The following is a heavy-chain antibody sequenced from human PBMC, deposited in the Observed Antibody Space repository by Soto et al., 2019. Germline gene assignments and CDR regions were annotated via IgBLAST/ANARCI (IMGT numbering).Heavy chain of an antibody. Sequence: GESLKISCKASGYDFTNYWIAWVRQAPGRGLEWMGMIYPGDSDIRYNPSFRGRVTISADKSITSAFVQWGSLKASDSAIYYCARFRAPRRQLISMSFHLWGLGTLVTVSS. D-gene: IGHD6-13*01. CDR3: ARFRAPRRQLISMSFHL. J-gene: IGHJ4*03. V-gene: IGHV5-51*01. CDR1: GYDFTNYW. CDR2: IYPGDSDI.